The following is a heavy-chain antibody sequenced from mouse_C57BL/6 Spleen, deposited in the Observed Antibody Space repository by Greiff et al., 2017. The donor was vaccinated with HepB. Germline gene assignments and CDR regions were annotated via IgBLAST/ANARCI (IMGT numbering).Heavy chain of an antibody. J-gene: IGHJ2*01. CDR3: ARSYDYDVDFDY. Sequence: QVQLQQPGAELVMPGASVKLSCKASGYTFTSYWMHWVKQRPGQGLEWIGEIDPSDSYTNYNQKFKGKSTLTVDKSSSTAYMQRSSLTSEDSAVYYCARSYDYDVDFDYWGQGTTLTVSS. V-gene: IGHV1-69*01. D-gene: IGHD2-4*01. CDR1: GYTFTSYW. CDR2: IDPSDSYT.